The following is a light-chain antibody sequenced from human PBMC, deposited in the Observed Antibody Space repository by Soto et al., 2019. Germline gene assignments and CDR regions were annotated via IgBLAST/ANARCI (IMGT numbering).Light chain of an antibody. V-gene: IGLV3-9*01. Sequence: SYELTQPLSVSVALGQTARITCGGNNIGSKNVHWYQQKPGQAPVLVIYRDSNRPSGIPERFSGSNSGNTATLTISRARAVDEADYYCQVGDSRGVFGGGTKLTVL. CDR2: RDS. CDR1: NIGSKN. CDR3: QVGDSRGV. J-gene: IGLJ3*02.